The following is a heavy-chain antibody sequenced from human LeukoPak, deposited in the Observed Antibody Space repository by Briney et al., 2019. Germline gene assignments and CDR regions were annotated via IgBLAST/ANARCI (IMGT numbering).Heavy chain of an antibody. D-gene: IGHD4-23*01. Sequence: GGSLRLSCAASGFTFSSYGMHWVRQAPGKGLEWVAVISYDGSNKYYADSVKGRFTISRDNAKNSLYLQLNSLSDEDTAVYYCTRGRTVGDVWGQGTTVTVSS. V-gene: IGHV3-30*03. CDR2: ISYDGSNK. CDR3: TRGRTVGDV. J-gene: IGHJ6*02. CDR1: GFTFSSYG.